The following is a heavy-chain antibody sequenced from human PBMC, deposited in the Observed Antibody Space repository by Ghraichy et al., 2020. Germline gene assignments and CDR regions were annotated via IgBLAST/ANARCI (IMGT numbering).Heavy chain of an antibody. CDR2: ISSSSSYI. J-gene: IGHJ6*02. CDR3: ARDPYPIVLGGVWGDYYGMDV. Sequence: GGSLRLSCAASGFTFSSYSMNWVRQAPGKGLEWVSSISSSSSYIYYADSVKGRFTISRDNAKNSLYLQMNSLRAEDTAVYYCARDPYPIVLGGVWGDYYGMDVWGQGTTVTVSS. V-gene: IGHV3-21*01. CDR1: GFTFSSYS. D-gene: IGHD2-8*02.